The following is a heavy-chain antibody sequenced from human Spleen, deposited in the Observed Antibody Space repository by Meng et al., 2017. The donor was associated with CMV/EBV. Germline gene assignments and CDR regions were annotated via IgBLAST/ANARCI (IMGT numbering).Heavy chain of an antibody. D-gene: IGHD2-2*02. CDR1: LTGSY. CDR2: IKPNNGDT. CDR3: ARGAEYCTTTNCYKTFDP. Sequence: LTGSYMHWVRQAPGQGLEWMGWIKPNNGDTKYAQRFQGRVTMTRDTSISTAYMDLSGLTSDDTAVYYCARGAEYCTTTNCYKTFDPWGQGTLVTVSS. J-gene: IGHJ5*02. V-gene: IGHV1-2*02.